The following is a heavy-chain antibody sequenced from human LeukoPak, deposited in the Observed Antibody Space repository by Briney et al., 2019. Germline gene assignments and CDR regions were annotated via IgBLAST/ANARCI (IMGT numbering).Heavy chain of an antibody. J-gene: IGHJ3*02. D-gene: IGHD3-10*01. CDR3: ARVGEILPGATMVFNANVDI. CDR1: GYSISSGYY. CDR2: IYHSGST. Sequence: PSETLSLTCTVSGYSISSGYYWGWIRPPPGKGLEWIGSIYHSGSTYYNPSLKSRVTISVDTSKNQFSLKLSSVTAADTAVYYCARVGEILPGATMVFNANVDIWGQGTMVTVSS. V-gene: IGHV4-38-2*02.